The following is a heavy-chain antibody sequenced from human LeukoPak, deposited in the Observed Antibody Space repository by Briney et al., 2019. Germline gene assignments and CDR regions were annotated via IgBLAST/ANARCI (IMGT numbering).Heavy chain of an antibody. J-gene: IGHJ4*02. CDR3: ARRFCSSTTCYEEFDY. Sequence: GESLKISCKCSGYSFTSYWISWVRQMPGKGLEWMGIIYPGDSDTKYSPSFQGQVTISADKSISTAYLQWSSLKASDTAIYYCARRFCSSTTCYEEFDYWGQGTLVSVSS. V-gene: IGHV5-51*01. CDR2: IYPGDSDT. D-gene: IGHD2-2*01. CDR1: GYSFTSYW.